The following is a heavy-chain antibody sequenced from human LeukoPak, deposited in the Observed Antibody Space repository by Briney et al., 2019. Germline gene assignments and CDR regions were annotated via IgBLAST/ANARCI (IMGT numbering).Heavy chain of an antibody. Sequence: GSSVKVSFKASGGTFSSYAISWVRQAPGQGLEWMGGIIPIFGRANYAQKFQGRVTITTDESTSTAYMELSSLRSEDTAVYYCASGVVDYYDSSGYYDWFDPWGQGTLVTVSS. CDR3: ASGVVDYYDSSGYYDWFDP. CDR1: GGTFSSYA. V-gene: IGHV1-69*05. D-gene: IGHD3-22*01. J-gene: IGHJ5*02. CDR2: IIPIFGRA.